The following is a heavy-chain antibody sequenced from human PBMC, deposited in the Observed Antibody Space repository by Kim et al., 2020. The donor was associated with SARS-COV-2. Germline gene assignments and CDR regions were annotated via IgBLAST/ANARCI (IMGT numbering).Heavy chain of an antibody. CDR1: GFTFSSYW. V-gene: IGHV3-74*01. Sequence: GGSLRLSCAASGFTFSSYWMHWVRQAPVKGLVWVSRINSDGSTTYYADSVKGRFTISRDNAKNTLYLQMNSLRAEDTAVYYCARGNYYGMDVWGQGTTVT. J-gene: IGHJ6*02. CDR3: ARGNYYGMDV. CDR2: INSDGSTT.